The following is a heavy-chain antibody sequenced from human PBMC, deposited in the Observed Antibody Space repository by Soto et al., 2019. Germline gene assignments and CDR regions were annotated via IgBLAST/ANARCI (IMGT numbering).Heavy chain of an antibody. Sequence: GFAPKPVNPTQTLTQTLDLSGLPISTSGVGVGWIRQPPGKALEWLALIYWNDDKRYSPSLKSRLTITKDTSKNQVVLTMTNMDPVDTATYYCAHSHRLYDYVWGSYRYYFDYWGQGTLVTVSS. CDR2: IYWNDDK. V-gene: IGHV2-5*01. J-gene: IGHJ4*02. D-gene: IGHD3-16*02. CDR3: AHSHRLYDYVWGSYRYYFDY. CDR1: GLPISTSGVG.